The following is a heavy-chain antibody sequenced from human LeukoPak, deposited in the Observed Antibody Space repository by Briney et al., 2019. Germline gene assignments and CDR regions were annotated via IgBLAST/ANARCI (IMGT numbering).Heavy chain of an antibody. D-gene: IGHD3-10*01. V-gene: IGHV3-23*01. CDR2: ISGSGGST. J-gene: IGHJ4*02. Sequence: PGGSLRLSCAASGFTFSSYAMSWVRRAPGKGLEWGSAISGSGGSTYYADSVKGRFTISRDNSKNTLYLQMNSLRAEDTAVYYCAKDRVVLLWFGEWDYWGQGTLVTVSS. CDR1: GFTFSSYA. CDR3: AKDRVVLLWFGEWDY.